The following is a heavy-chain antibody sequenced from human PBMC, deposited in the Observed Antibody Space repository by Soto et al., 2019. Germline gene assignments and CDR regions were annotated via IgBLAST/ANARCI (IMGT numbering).Heavy chain of an antibody. CDR2: ISGSSSIR. V-gene: IGHV3-48*01. CDR3: ARLYTYGNL. Sequence: GGSLRLSCAASGFTFSDYAMNWVRQAPGKGLEWISYISGSSSIRKYADSVKGRFTISRDNPKNSLYLQMSSLRAEDTAVYYCARLYTYGNLWGQRTLVTVSS. J-gene: IGHJ4*02. CDR1: GFTFSDYA. D-gene: IGHD3-16*01.